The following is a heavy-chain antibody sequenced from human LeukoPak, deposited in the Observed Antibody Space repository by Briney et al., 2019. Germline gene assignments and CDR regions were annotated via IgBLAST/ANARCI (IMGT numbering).Heavy chain of an antibody. CDR3: ATGITGTTVGPRDY. CDR1: GFTFSSYG. Sequence: PGRSLRLSCAASGFTFSSYGMHWVRQAPGKGLEWVAVISYDGSNKYYADSVKGRFTISRDNSKNTLYLQMNSLRAEDTAVYYCATGITGTTVGPRDYRGQGTLVTVSS. CDR2: ISYDGSNK. V-gene: IGHV3-30*03. J-gene: IGHJ4*02. D-gene: IGHD1-7*01.